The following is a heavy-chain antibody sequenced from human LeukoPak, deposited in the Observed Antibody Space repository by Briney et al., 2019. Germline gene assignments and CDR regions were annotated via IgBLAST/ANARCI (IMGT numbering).Heavy chain of an antibody. CDR2: INPNSGGT. V-gene: IGHV1-2*02. J-gene: IGHJ6*03. CDR3: ARVTATTDYYYYMDV. D-gene: IGHD1-26*01. CDR1: GYTFTGYY. Sequence: ASVKVSCKASGYTFTGYYMHWVRQAPGQGLEGMGCINPNSGGTNYAQKFQGRVTMTRDTSISTAYMELSRLRSDDTAVYYCARVTATTDYYYYMDVWGKGTTVTVSS.